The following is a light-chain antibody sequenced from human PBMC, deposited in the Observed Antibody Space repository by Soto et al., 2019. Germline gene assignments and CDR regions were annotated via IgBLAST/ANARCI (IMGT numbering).Light chain of an antibody. CDR2: QAS. CDR1: QSISSW. Sequence: DIQMTQSPSTLSAFVGARVTITCRASQSISSWLAWYQQKPGKAPKLLVYQASTLESGVPLRFSGSGSGTEFTLTINSLQSDDFATYYCQQYDSYSWTFGQGTKVEVK. V-gene: IGKV1-5*03. J-gene: IGKJ1*01. CDR3: QQYDSYSWT.